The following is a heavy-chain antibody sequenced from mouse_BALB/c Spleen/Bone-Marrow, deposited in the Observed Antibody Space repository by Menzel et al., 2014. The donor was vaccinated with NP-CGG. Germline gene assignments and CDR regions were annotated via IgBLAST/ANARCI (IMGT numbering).Heavy chain of an antibody. J-gene: IGHJ4*01. CDR2: ISSGGST. CDR3: ARARFYYGKLVDY. V-gene: IGHV5-6-5*01. CDR1: GFTFSSYA. D-gene: IGHD1-1*01. Sequence: EVMLVESGGGLVKPGGSLKLSCAASGFTFSSYAMSWVRQTPGKRLEWVASISSGGSTYYPDSVKGRFTISRDNARNILYLQMSSLRSEDTAMYYCARARFYYGKLVDYWGQGTSVTVSS.